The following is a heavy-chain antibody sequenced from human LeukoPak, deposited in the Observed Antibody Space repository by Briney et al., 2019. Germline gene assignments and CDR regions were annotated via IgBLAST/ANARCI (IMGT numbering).Heavy chain of an antibody. CDR1: GGTFSSYA. V-gene: IGHV1-69*13. CDR3: ASLMGGYYGMDV. Sequence: ASVKVSCKASGGTFSSYAISWVRQAPGQGLEWMGGIIPIFGTANYAQKFQGRVTITAGESTSTAYMELSSLRSEDTAVYYCASLMGGYYGMDVWGKGTTVTVSS. D-gene: IGHD3-16*01. CDR2: IIPIFGTA. J-gene: IGHJ6*04.